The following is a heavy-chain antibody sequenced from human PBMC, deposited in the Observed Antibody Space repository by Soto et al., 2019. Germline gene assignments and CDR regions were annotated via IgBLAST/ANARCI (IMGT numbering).Heavy chain of an antibody. J-gene: IGHJ5*02. D-gene: IGHD2-15*01. CDR3: VRGGGGGLFDP. CDR2: ISPGSRYP. Sequence: QVQLLESGGGLVPPGGSLRLSCAGSGFTFGDSYMSWIRQAPGKGLEWLSYISPGSRYPAYADSVKGRFTISRYNAKRSLYLQMMSLTAEDTAIYYCVRGGGGGLFDPWGQGTMVTVSS. V-gene: IGHV3-11*06. CDR1: GFTFGDSY.